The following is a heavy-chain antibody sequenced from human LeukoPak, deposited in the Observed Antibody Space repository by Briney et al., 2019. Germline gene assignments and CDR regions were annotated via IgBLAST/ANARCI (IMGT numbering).Heavy chain of an antibody. D-gene: IGHD3-22*01. V-gene: IGHV3-7*02. CDR3: ASHYDTSGYHYFDF. CDR2: IKTDGSET. J-gene: IGHJ4*02. Sequence: PGGSLRLSCAASGFTFSNYWMNWVRQAPGKGLEWVANIKTDGSETYYVDSVKGRFTISRDNAKNSVYLQMNSLRAEDTAVYSCASHYDTSGYHYFDFWGQGTLVTVSS. CDR1: GFTFSNYW.